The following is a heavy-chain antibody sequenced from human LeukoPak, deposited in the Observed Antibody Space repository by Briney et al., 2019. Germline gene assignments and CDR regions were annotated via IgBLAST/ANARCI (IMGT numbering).Heavy chain of an antibody. CDR1: GGSISSYY. J-gene: IGHJ4*02. D-gene: IGHD3-22*01. CDR2: IYYSGST. V-gene: IGHV4-59*01. Sequence: SETLSLTCIVSGGSISSYYWSWIRQPPGKGLEWIGYIYYSGSTNYNPSLKSRVTISVDTSKNQFSLKLSSVTAADTAVYYCARAPYYYDSSGYLDFDYWGQGTLVTVSS. CDR3: ARAPYYYDSSGYLDFDY.